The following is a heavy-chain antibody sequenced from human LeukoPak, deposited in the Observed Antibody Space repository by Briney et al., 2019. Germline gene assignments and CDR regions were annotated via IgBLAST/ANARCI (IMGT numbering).Heavy chain of an antibody. CDR2: IYTSGST. CDR1: GGSISSYY. V-gene: IGHV4-4*07. CDR3: AAERDATAAAGIDNWFDP. J-gene: IGHJ5*02. Sequence: SETLSLTCTVSGGSISSYYWSWIRQPAGKGLEWIGRIYTSGSTNYNPSLKSRVTMSVDTSKIQFSLKLSSVTAADTAVYYCAAERDATAAAGIDNWFDPWGQGTLVTVSS. D-gene: IGHD6-13*01.